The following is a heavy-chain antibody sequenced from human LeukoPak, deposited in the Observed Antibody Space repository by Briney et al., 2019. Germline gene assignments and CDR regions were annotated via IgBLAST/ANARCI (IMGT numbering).Heavy chain of an antibody. CDR2: ISGSGGNT. Sequence: GGSLRLSCAASGFIFSSYAMSWVRQAPGKGLEWVSGISGSGGNTYKADSVKGRCTISRDNSKNTLYLQMNSLRAEDTAVYYCASLRAGQYYYDSSGHPEAFDIWGQGTMVTVSS. CDR1: GFIFSSYA. V-gene: IGHV3-23*01. D-gene: IGHD3-22*01. J-gene: IGHJ3*02. CDR3: ASLRAGQYYYDSSGHPEAFDI.